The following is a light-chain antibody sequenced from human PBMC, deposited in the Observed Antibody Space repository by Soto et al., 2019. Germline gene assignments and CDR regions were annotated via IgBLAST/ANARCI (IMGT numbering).Light chain of an antibody. CDR1: SSDIGGYNY. CDR2: DVS. J-gene: IGLJ1*01. Sequence: QSALTQPASVSGSPGQSITISCTGTSSDIGGYNYVSWYQQLPGKVPKLIIYDVSNRPSGVSDRFSGSKSGNAASLTISGLQAEDEADYYCSSYTSTSTLCVFGTGTKVTVL. CDR3: SSYTSTSTLCV. V-gene: IGLV2-14*03.